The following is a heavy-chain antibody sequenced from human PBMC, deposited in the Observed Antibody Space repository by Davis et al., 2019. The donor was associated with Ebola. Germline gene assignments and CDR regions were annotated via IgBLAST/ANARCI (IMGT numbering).Heavy chain of an antibody. D-gene: IGHD3-10*01. CDR3: ARGITMVRGGGGWIVDP. CDR1: GYTFTSYG. CDR2: ISAYNGNT. V-gene: IGHV1-18*01. J-gene: IGHJ5*02. Sequence: ASVKVSCKASGYTFTSYGISWVRQAPGQGLEWMGWISAYNGNTNYAQKLQGRVTMTTDTSTSAAYMELRSLRSDDTAVYYCARGITMVRGGGGWIVDPWGQGTLVTVSS.